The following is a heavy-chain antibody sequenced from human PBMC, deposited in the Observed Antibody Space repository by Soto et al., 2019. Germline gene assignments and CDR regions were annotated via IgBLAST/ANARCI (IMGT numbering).Heavy chain of an antibody. CDR2: IIPILGIA. V-gene: IGHV1-69*02. D-gene: IGHD2-15*01. CDR3: ARDAGGYYSYGMDV. J-gene: IGHJ6*02. Sequence: QVQLVQSGAEVKKPGSSVKVSCKASGGTFSSYTISWVRQAPGQGLEWMGRIIPILGIANYAQKFQGRVGITADTSTSPAHVGLSSLSPEDTAVYYCARDAGGYYSYGMDVWGQGTTVTVSS. CDR1: GGTFSSYT.